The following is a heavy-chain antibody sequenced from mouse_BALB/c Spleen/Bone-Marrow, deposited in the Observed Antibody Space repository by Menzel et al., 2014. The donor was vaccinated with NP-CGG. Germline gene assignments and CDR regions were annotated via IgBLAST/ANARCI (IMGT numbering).Heavy chain of an antibody. CDR1: GFDFSGYW. Sequence: EVQLQESGGGLVQPGGSLKLSCAASGFDFSGYWMSWVRQAQGKGLEWIGEINPDSSTINYSPSLRDKFIISRDNAKNTLYLQMSKVRSEDTALYYCARPDGNPVGFTYWGQGTLVTVSA. CDR2: INPDSSTI. D-gene: IGHD2-1*01. J-gene: IGHJ3*01. CDR3: ARPDGNPVGFTY. V-gene: IGHV4-1*02.